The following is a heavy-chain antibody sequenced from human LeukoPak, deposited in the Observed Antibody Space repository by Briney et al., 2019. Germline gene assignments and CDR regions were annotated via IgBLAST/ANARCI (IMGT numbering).Heavy chain of an antibody. V-gene: IGHV3-23*01. Sequence: GGSLRLSCAASGFPFSSYAMSWVRLTPGKGLEWVSAISGSGDSTYCADSVKGRFTISRDNSKNTLFLQMNSLRAEDTAVYYCAKSHASIWNVYDYWGQGTLVTVSS. CDR1: GFPFSSYA. D-gene: IGHD1-1*01. CDR3: AKSHASIWNVYDY. J-gene: IGHJ4*02. CDR2: ISGSGDST.